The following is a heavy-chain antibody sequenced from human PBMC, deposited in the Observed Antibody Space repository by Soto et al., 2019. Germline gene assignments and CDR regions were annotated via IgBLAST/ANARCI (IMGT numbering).Heavy chain of an antibody. CDR1: GFSLNDYA. Sequence: QVQLVQSGGGVVQPGMSLRLSCAASGFSLNDYAIHWIRQAPGKGLEWVAVFWFDGNNKYFADSVKGRFTLSRDTFYNTVFVDMNSLRVEDTAVYYCARDRHQTFDYWGQGNLVTVSS. J-gene: IGHJ4*02. V-gene: IGHV3-33*01. CDR2: FWFDGNNK. CDR3: ARDRHQTFDY.